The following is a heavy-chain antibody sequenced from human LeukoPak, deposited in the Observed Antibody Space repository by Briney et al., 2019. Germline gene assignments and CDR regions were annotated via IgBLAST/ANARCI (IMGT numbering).Heavy chain of an antibody. CDR1: GVTFSSYA. J-gene: IGHJ4*02. CDR3: AKDKDFWSGARFEY. V-gene: IGHV3-23*01. CDR2: MSGSGGST. Sequence: SGGSLRLSCAASGVTFSSYAMSWVRQAPGKGLEWVSVMSGSGGSTYYADSVKGRFTISRDNSKNTLYLQMNSLRAEDTALYYCAKDKDFWSGARFEYWGQGILVAVSS. D-gene: IGHD3-3*01.